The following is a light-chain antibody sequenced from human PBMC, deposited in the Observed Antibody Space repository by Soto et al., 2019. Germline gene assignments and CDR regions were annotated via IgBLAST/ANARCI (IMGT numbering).Light chain of an antibody. Sequence: QSALTQPRSVSGSPGQSATISCTGTANDVGGHNYVSWYQQHPGEVPKLLIYDVTERPSGVPDRFSGSKSGNTASLTISGLQTEDEADYYCYSYAGTYTFVFGTGTKLTVL. CDR3: YSYAGTYTFV. CDR1: ANDVGGHNY. J-gene: IGLJ1*01. V-gene: IGLV2-11*01. CDR2: DVT.